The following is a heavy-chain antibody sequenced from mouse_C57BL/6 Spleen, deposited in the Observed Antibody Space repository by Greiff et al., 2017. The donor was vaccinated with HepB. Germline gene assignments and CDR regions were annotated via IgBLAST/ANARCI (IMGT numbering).Heavy chain of an antibody. V-gene: IGHV1-72*01. CDR3: PRYGDGNYGYYAMDY. CDR1: GYTFTSYW. Sequence: QVQLKQPGAELVKPGASVKLSCKASGYTFTSYWMHWVKQRPGRGLEWIGRIDPNSGGTKYNEKFKSKATLTVDKPSSTAYMQLSSLTSEDSAVYYCPRYGDGNYGYYAMDYWGQGTSVTVSS. CDR2: IDPNSGGT. J-gene: IGHJ4*01. D-gene: IGHD2-1*01.